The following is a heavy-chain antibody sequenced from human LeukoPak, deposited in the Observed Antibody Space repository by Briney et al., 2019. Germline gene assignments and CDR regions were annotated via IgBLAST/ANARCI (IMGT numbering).Heavy chain of an antibody. Sequence: ASVKVSCKASGYTFTGYYMHWVRQAPGQGLEWMGWINPNSGGTNYAQKFQGRVTMTRDTSISTAYMELSRLRSDDTVVYYCAREGGSPIAAAGPHYYYYYYMDVWGEGTTVTVSS. CDR3: AREGGSPIAAAGPHYYYYYYMDV. CDR2: INPNSGGT. J-gene: IGHJ6*03. D-gene: IGHD6-13*01. CDR1: GYTFTGYY. V-gene: IGHV1-2*02.